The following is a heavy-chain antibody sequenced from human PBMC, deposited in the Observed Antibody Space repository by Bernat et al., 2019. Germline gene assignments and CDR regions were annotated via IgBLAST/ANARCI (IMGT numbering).Heavy chain of an antibody. V-gene: IGHV3-30-3*01. CDR2: ITYDGSNK. J-gene: IGHJ3*02. D-gene: IGHD2-8*02. CDR1: GFTFSSYA. Sequence: QVQLVESGGGVVQPGRSLRLSCAASGFTFSSYAMHWVRQAPGKGLEWVAVITYDGSNKYYADSVKGRFTISRDNSKNTLYLQMNSLRAEDTAVYYCARDSYWLDAFDIWGRGTMVRVSS. CDR3: ARDSYWLDAFDI.